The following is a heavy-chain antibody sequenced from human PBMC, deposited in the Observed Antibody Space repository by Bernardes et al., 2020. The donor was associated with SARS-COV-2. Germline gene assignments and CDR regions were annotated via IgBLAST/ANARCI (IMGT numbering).Heavy chain of an antibody. CDR3: ARDTLAVADTGYYYGMDV. D-gene: IGHD6-19*01. CDR1: GFTFSSYW. Sequence: LSLSCSASGFTFSSYWMSCVRQAPGKGLEWVANITQDGSEKYYVDSVKGRFTISRDNAKNSLYLQMNSLRAEDTAVYYCARDTLAVADTGYYYGMDVWGQGTLVTVSS. J-gene: IGHJ6*02. V-gene: IGHV3-7*01. CDR2: ITQDGSEK.